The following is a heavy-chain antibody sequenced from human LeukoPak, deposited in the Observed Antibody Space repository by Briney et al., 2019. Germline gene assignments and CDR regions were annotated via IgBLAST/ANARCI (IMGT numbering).Heavy chain of an antibody. Sequence: PSETLSLTCTVSGGSINSYYWSWIRQPPGKGLEWIGYIYTSGSTNYNPSLKSRVTISVDTSKNQFSLKLSSVTAADTAVYYCARHTSYDFWSGYYFDYWGQGTLVTVSS. V-gene: IGHV4-4*09. CDR1: GGSINSYY. J-gene: IGHJ4*02. CDR2: IYTSGST. CDR3: ARHTSYDFWSGYYFDY. D-gene: IGHD3-3*01.